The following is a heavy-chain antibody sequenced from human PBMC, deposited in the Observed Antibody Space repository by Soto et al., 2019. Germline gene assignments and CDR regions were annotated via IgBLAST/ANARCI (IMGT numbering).Heavy chain of an antibody. D-gene: IGHD5-12*01. V-gene: IGHV1-69*13. CDR2: SVPIFGTA. CDR3: ARGRGYSGDDHYYYFDMDV. J-gene: IGHJ6*02. CDR1: GGTFNNYP. Sequence: SVKVSCKASGGTFNNYPITWVRQAPGEGLEWMGGSVPIFGTANSAQKFQGRVTISVDESTSTAYMELSSLRSEDTAVYYCARGRGYSGDDHYYYFDMDVWGQGTTVTVSS.